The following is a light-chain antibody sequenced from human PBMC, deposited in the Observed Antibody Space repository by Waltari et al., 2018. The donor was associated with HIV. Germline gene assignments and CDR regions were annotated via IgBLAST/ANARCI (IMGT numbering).Light chain of an antibody. CDR3: QQYDNLPYT. CDR2: DAS. V-gene: IGKV1-33*01. CDR1: QDISNY. Sequence: DIQMTHSPSSLSASVGDRVTITCQTSQDISNYLNWYQQQPGKAPKLLIYDASNLETGVPSRFSGSGSGTNFIFTISSLQPEDIATYYCQQYDNLPYTFGQGTKLEIK. J-gene: IGKJ2*01.